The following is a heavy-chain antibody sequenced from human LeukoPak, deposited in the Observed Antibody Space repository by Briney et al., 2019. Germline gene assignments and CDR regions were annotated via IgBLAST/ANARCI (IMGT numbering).Heavy chain of an antibody. CDR1: GYTFTGYY. CDR3: ARFPIGYCSGGSCSQPD. Sequence: ASVKVSCKASGYTFTGYYMHWVRQAPGQGLEWMGWINPNSGGTNYAQKFQGRVTMTRDTSISTAYMELSRLRSDDTAVYYCARFPIGYCSGGSCSQPDWGQGTLVTVSS. D-gene: IGHD2-15*01. CDR2: INPNSGGT. J-gene: IGHJ4*02. V-gene: IGHV1-2*02.